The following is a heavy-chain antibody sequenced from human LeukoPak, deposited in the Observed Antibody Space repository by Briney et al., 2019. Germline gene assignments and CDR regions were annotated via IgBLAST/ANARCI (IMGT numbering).Heavy chain of an antibody. J-gene: IGHJ4*02. CDR2: ISGSGGNT. Sequence: GGSLRLSCAPSGFTFSSYAMSWVRQAPGKGLEWVSGISGSGGNTHYADSVRGRFTISRDNSKNTLYLQMNSLRAEDTAIYYCAKVSWANYFDYWGRGTLVTVSS. D-gene: IGHD6-13*01. CDR1: GFTFSSYA. CDR3: AKVSWANYFDY. V-gene: IGHV3-23*01.